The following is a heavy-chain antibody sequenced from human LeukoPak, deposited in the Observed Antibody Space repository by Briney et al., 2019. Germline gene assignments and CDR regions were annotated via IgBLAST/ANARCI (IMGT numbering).Heavy chain of an antibody. CDR1: GFIFRNYA. D-gene: IGHD3-9*01. V-gene: IGHV3-23*01. J-gene: IGHJ4*02. CDR2: ISGSGVGT. CDR3: AKNGRDDHDKYFFDF. Sequence: GGSLRLSCAGSGFIFRNYAMSWVRQAPGVVLEWVSAISGSGVGTNYADSVKGRFTISRDNSKNTLYLQMNSLRAEDTAVYYCAKNGRDDHDKYFFDFWGQGTQVTVSS.